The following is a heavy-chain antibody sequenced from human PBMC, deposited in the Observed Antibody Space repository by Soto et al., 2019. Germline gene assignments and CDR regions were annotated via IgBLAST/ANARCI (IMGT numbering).Heavy chain of an antibody. CDR3: ARGPGGPDGPGDY. CDR1: GYTFTSYA. V-gene: IGHV1-3*01. CDR2: INAGNGNT. Sequence: QVQLVQSGAEVKKPGASMKVSCKASGYTFTSYAMHWVRQAPGQRLEWMGWINAGNGNTKYSQKFKGRVTITRDTSASTAYMELSSLRSEDTAVYYCARGPGGPDGPGDYWGQGTLVTVSS. D-gene: IGHD2-15*01. J-gene: IGHJ4*02.